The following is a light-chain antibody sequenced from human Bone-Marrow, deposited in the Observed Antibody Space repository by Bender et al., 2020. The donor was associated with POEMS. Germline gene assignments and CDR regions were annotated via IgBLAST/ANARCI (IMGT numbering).Light chain of an antibody. V-gene: IGLV2-11*01. Sequence: QSALTQPRSVSGSPGQSVTISCTGTSSDVGGYNYVSWYQQHPGKAPKLMIYDVSTRPSGVPDRFSGSKSGNTAALTVSGLQAEDEADCYCCSYAGSYGGFGGGAEL. J-gene: IGLJ2*01. CDR3: CSYAGSYGG. CDR1: SSDVGGYNY. CDR2: DVS.